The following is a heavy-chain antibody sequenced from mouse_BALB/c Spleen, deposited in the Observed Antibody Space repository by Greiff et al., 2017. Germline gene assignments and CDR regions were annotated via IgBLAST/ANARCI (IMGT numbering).Heavy chain of an antibody. J-gene: IGHJ4*01. CDR1: GFNIKDTY. CDR2: IDPANGNT. Sequence: EVQLQQSGAELVKPGASVKLSCTASGFNIKDTYMHWVKQRPEQGLEWIGRIDPANGNTKYDPKFQGKATITADTSSNTAYLQLSSLTSEDTAVYYCAPIYCDYRQTGRDYWGQGTSVTVSS. CDR3: APIYCDYRQTGRDY. D-gene: IGHD2-4*01. V-gene: IGHV14-3*02.